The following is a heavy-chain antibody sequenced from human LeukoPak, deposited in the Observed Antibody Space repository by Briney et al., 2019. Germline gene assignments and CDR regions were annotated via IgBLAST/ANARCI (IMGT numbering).Heavy chain of an antibody. V-gene: IGHV1-69*06. J-gene: IGHJ4*02. D-gene: IGHD3-10*01. CDR2: IIPIFGTA. CDR1: GGTFSSYA. CDR3: AREPYGSGTRIDDY. Sequence: ASVKVSCKASGGTFSSYAISWVRQAPGQGLEWVGGIIPIFGTANYAQKFQGRVTITADKSTSTAYMELSSLRSEDTAVYYCAREPYGSGTRIDDYWGQGTLVTVSS.